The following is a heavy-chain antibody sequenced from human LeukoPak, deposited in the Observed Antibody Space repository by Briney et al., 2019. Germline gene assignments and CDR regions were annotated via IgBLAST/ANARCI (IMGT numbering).Heavy chain of an antibody. CDR1: GLNFSDNY. V-gene: IGHV3-11*01. CDR3: AKGSHGWTFDV. Sequence: GGSLRLSCAASGLNFSDNYMGWLRQPPGKGLEWLSYINSDGSMTKYTASVQGRFTISRDNAKRSLFLQMNNLRANDTARYYCAKGSHGWTFDVWGQGSQVTVSS. D-gene: IGHD2-2*03. J-gene: IGHJ4*02. CDR2: INSDGSMT.